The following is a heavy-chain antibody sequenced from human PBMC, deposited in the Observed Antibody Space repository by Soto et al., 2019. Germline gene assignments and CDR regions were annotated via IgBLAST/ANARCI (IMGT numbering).Heavy chain of an antibody. CDR3: ARLTPYRSGGSCYYYYGMDV. J-gene: IGHJ6*02. V-gene: IGHV4-59*01. Sequence: SETLSLTCTVSGGSISSYYWSWIRQPPGKGLEWIGYIYYSGSTNYNPSLKSRVTISVDTSKNQFSLKLSSVTAADTAVFYCARLTPYRSGGSCYYYYGMDVWGQGTTVTVSS. CDR2: IYYSGST. CDR1: GGSISSYY. D-gene: IGHD2-15*01.